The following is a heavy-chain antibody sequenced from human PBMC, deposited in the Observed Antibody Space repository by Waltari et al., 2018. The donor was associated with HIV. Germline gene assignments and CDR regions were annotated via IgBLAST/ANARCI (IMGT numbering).Heavy chain of an antibody. D-gene: IGHD3-22*01. V-gene: IGHV3-7*01. CDR2: KKQDGVEK. J-gene: IGHJ6*02. Sequence: EVQLVESGGGLVQQGGYLRVSCAAYGLTFRRYWMSWVRQAPGKGREGVAKKKQDGVEKDYVGSVRGRFTISEDNTNNLLYLQMNSLRAEDTAVYYCARFLYAYYDSNDFYRPYYYGMDVWGQGTTVTVSS. CDR1: GLTFRRYW. CDR3: ARFLYAYYDSNDFYRPYYYGMDV.